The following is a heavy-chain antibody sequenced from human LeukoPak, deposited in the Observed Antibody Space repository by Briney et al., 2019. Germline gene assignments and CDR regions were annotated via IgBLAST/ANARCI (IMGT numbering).Heavy chain of an antibody. CDR3: ALDCCTGSRFDH. CDR1: GFTVSSNY. V-gene: IGHV3-53*01. D-gene: IGHD2-8*02. Sequence: GGSLRLSCAVSGFTVSSNYMGWVRQAPGKGLEWVSAIYSGGSTYYADSVKGRFTISRDNSKNTLYLQMSSLTAEDMAVYYCALDCCTGSRFDHWGQGTLVTVSS. CDR2: IYSGGST. J-gene: IGHJ4*02.